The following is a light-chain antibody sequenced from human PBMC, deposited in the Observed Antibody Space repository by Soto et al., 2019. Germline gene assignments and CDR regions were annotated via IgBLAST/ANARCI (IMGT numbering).Light chain of an antibody. CDR2: DAS. Sequence: DIQMTQSPSTLSASVGDRVTITCRASQSISSWLAWYQQKPGKAPKLLIYDASSLESGVPSRFSGSGSGTEFTLTISSLQPDYFATYYCKKYNSYRPFGQGTKVDIK. J-gene: IGKJ1*01. CDR3: KKYNSYRP. V-gene: IGKV1-5*01. CDR1: QSISSW.